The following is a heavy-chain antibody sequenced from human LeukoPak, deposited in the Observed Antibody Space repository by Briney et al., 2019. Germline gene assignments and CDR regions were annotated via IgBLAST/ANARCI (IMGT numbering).Heavy chain of an antibody. CDR3: AKDVRGSYPLYYFDY. CDR1: GFNFDDYV. Sequence: GGSLRLSCAASGFNFDDYVMSWVRQAPGKGLEWVSGINWNGGSRGYADSVKGRFTISRDNAKNSLYLQMNSLRAEDTAVYYCAKDVRGSYPLYYFDYWGQGTLVTVSS. J-gene: IGHJ4*02. D-gene: IGHD1-26*01. CDR2: INWNGGSR. V-gene: IGHV3-20*04.